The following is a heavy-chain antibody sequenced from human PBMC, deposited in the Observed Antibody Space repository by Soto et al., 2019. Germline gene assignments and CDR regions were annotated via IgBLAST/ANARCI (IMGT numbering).Heavy chain of an antibody. CDR2: IYHSGST. D-gene: IGHD2-15*01. CDR3: ARGLYCSGGSCYVYFQL. V-gene: IGHV4-38-2*01. CDR1: GYSISSGYY. J-gene: IGHJ1*01. Sequence: SETLSLTCAVSGYSISSGYYWGWIRQPPGKGLEWIGSIYHSGSTYYNPSLKSRLTISVDPSKNQFSLKLNSGTAADTAVYYCARGLYCSGGSCYVYFQLWGQGTLVTLSS.